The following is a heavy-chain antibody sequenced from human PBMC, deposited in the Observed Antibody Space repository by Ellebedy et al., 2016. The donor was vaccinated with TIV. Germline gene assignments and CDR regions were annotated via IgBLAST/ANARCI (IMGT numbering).Heavy chain of an antibody. D-gene: IGHD1-1*01. V-gene: IGHV3-53*01. CDR3: GRGSTGNYYAMDV. CDR1: GFTVSSNY. Sequence: GGSLRLXCAASGFTVSSNYINWVRQAPGKGLDWVSVMYSGGSTFYADSVKGRFTISRDNSKNTLYLQMNSLRAEDTAVYYCGRGSTGNYYAMDVWGQGNTVTVSS. J-gene: IGHJ6*02. CDR2: MYSGGST.